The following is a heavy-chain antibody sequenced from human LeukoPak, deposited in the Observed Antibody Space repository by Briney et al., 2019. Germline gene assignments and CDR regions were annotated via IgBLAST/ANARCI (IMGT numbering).Heavy chain of an antibody. V-gene: IGHV1-18*04. CDR3: ARDIRIAVVGIEYFDY. J-gene: IGHJ4*02. Sequence: ASVKVSCKASGYTFTSYGISWVRQAPGQGLEWMGWISAYNGNTNYAQKLQGRVTMTTDTSTSTAYMELRSLRSDDTAVYYCARDIRIAVVGIEYFDYWGQGTLVTVSS. D-gene: IGHD6-19*01. CDR1: GYTFTSYG. CDR2: ISAYNGNT.